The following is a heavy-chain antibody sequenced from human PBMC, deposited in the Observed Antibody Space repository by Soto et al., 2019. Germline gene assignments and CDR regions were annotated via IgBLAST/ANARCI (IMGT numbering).Heavy chain of an antibody. J-gene: IGHJ2*01. V-gene: IGHV3-30*18. CDR1: GFTFSSYG. D-gene: IGHD4-17*01. Sequence: LRLSCAASGFTFSSYGMHWVRQAPGKGLEWVAVISYDGSNKYYADSVKGRFTISRDNSKNTLYLQMNSLRAEDTAVYYCAKAQEETTVVTLFGYFDLWGRGTLVTVS. CDR3: AKAQEETTVVTLFGYFDL. CDR2: ISYDGSNK.